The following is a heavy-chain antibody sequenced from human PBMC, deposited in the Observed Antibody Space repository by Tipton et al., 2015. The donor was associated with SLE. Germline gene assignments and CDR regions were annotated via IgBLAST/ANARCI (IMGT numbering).Heavy chain of an antibody. Sequence: TLSLTCTVSGGSISSYYWSGIRQPPGKGLEWIGSIYYTGTTTYYNSFLKSRVTMSVDTSKNQFSLRLTSVIAADTAVYYCVRLHGYSYGLNWFDPWGQGTLISVSS. CDR1: GGSISSYY. CDR2: IYYTGTTT. V-gene: IGHV4-59*04. J-gene: IGHJ5*02. D-gene: IGHD5-18*01. CDR3: VRLHGYSYGLNWFDP.